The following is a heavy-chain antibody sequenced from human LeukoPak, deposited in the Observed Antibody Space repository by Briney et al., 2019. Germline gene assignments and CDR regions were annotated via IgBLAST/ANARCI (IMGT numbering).Heavy chain of an antibody. CDR1: GGSISSGSYY. CDR2: IYTSGST. J-gene: IGHJ4*02. D-gene: IGHD6-19*01. CDR3: ARHASSGWYGPKLYYFDY. Sequence: SQTLSLTCTVSGGSISSGSYYWSWIRQPAGKGLEWIGRIYTSGSTNYNPSLKSPVTISVDTSKNQFSLKLSSVTAADTAVYYCARHASSGWYGPKLYYFDYWGQGTLVTVSS. V-gene: IGHV4-61*02.